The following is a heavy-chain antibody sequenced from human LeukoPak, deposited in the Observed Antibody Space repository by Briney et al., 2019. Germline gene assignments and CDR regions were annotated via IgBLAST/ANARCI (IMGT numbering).Heavy chain of an antibody. J-gene: IGHJ4*02. Sequence: PGGSLRLSCAASGFTFSSYAMSWFRQAQGKGREGVAFIRYDGSNKYYADSVKGRFTIYRDNSKNTLYLQMNSLRAEDTAVYYCARDRGTGLVLDYWGQGTLVTVSS. CDR1: GFTFSSYA. CDR3: ARDRGTGLVLDY. D-gene: IGHD6-19*01. V-gene: IGHV3-30*02. CDR2: IRYDGSNK.